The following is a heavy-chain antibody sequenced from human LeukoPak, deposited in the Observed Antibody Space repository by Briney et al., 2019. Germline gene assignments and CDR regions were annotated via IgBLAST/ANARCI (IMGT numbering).Heavy chain of an antibody. J-gene: IGHJ4*02. V-gene: IGHV3-11*06. CDR1: GFTFSDYY. Sequence: GGSLRLSCAASGFTFSDYYMSWIRQAPGKGLEWVSYISSSSSYTNYADSVKGRFTNSRDNAKNSLYLQMNSLRAEDTAVYYCARYGSGNFNDYWGQGTLVTVSS. D-gene: IGHD3-10*01. CDR3: ARYGSGNFNDY. CDR2: ISSSSSYT.